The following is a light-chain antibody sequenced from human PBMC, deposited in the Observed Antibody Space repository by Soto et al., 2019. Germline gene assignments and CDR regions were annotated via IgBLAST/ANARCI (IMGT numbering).Light chain of an antibody. Sequence: QSVLTQPPSASGSPGQSVTISCAGTSSDVGGYHYVSWYQQHPGKPPKLVIYEVSKRPSGVPARFSGSKSGNTASLTVAGLQAEDEAYYYCSSYGGRDIFAVFGTGTKLTVL. V-gene: IGLV2-8*01. CDR3: SSYGGRDIFAV. CDR2: EVS. J-gene: IGLJ1*01. CDR1: SSDVGGYHY.